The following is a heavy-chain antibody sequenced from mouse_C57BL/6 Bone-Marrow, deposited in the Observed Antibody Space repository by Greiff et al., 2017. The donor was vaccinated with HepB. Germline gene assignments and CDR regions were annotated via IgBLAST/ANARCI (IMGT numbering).Heavy chain of an antibody. CDR3: ARDAGAAYGNYWAMDY. D-gene: IGHD2-1*01. CDR2: SRNKANDYTT. J-gene: IGHJ4*01. CDR1: GFTFSDFY. V-gene: IGHV7-1*01. Sequence: EVKLMESGGGLVQSGRSLRLSCATSGFTFSDFYMEWVRQAPGKGLEWIAASRNKANDYTTEYSASVKGRFIVSRDTSQSILYLQMNALRAEDTAIYDCARDAGAAYGNYWAMDYWGQGTSVTVSS.